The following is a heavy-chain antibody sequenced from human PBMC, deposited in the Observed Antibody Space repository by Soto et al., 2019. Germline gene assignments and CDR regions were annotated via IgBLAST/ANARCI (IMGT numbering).Heavy chain of an antibody. CDR1: GFTFRSYG. CDR2: ISDDGSNK. V-gene: IGHV3-30*18. D-gene: IGHD2-15*01. J-gene: IGHJ6*02. Sequence: PGGSLRLSCAASGFTFRSYGMHWVRQAPGKGLEWVAIISDDGSNKDHADSVKGRFTISRDNPKNTLYLQINSLRAEDTAVYYCAKARGSNGMDVWGQGITVTVSS. CDR3: AKARGSNGMDV.